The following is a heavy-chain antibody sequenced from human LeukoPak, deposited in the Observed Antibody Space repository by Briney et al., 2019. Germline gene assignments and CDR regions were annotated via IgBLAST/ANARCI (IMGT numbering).Heavy chain of an antibody. V-gene: IGHV4-31*02. D-gene: IGHD4-17*01. CDR1: GFTFSSYA. Sequence: LRLSCAASGFTFSSYAMSWIRQHPGKGLEWIGYIYYSGSTYYNPSLKSRVTISVDTSKNQFSLKLSSVTAADTAVYYCARGDDYAYWGQGTLVTVSS. CDR3: ARGDDYAY. CDR2: IYYSGST. J-gene: IGHJ4*02.